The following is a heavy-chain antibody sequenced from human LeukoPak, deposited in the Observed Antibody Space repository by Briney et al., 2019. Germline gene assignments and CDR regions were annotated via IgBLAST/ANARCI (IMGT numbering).Heavy chain of an antibody. V-gene: IGHV4-38-2*02. CDR2: IYHSGST. CDR3: AGLIRPGWFDP. J-gene: IGHJ5*02. D-gene: IGHD1-14*01. CDR1: GYSISSGYY. Sequence: SETLSLTCTVSGYSISSGYYWGWFRQPPGKGLEWIGCIYHSGSTYYNPSLKSRVTISVDTSKNQFSLKLSSVTAADTAVYYCAGLIRPGWFDPWGQGTLVTVSS.